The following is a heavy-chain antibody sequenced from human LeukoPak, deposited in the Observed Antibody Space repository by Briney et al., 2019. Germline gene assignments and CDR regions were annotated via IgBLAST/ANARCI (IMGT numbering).Heavy chain of an antibody. CDR1: GFTFSSYW. V-gene: IGHV3-7*01. CDR2: IKQDGSEK. D-gene: IGHD2-21*02. Sequence: GGSLRLSCAASGFTFSSYWMSWVRQAPGKGLEWVANIKQDGSEKYYVDSVKGRFTISRDNAKNSLYLQMNSLRAEDTAVYYCARDWVVTASPMRYYYYYMDVWGKGTTVTVSS. CDR3: ARDWVVTASPMRYYYYYMDV. J-gene: IGHJ6*03.